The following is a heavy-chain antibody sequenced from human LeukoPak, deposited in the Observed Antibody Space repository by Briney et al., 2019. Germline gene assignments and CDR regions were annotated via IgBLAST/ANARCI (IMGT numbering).Heavy chain of an antibody. CDR3: ARDAFNAENYYDSSGSFDY. Sequence: KPSETLSLTCAVYGGSFSGYYWSWIRQPPGKGLEWIGEINHSGSTNYNPSLKSRVTISVDTSKNQFSLKLSSVTAADTAVYYCARDAFNAENYYDSSGSFDYWGQGTLVTVSS. V-gene: IGHV4-34*01. CDR2: INHSGST. J-gene: IGHJ4*02. CDR1: GGSFSGYY. D-gene: IGHD3-22*01.